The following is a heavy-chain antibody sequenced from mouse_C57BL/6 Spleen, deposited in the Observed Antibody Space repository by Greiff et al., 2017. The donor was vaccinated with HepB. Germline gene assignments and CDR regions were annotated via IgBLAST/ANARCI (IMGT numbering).Heavy chain of an antibody. CDR2: ISYSGST. Sequence: EVKLMESGPGLAKPSQTLSLPCSVPGYSITRDYWNWIRKFPGNKLEYMGYISYSGSTFYNPSLKSRISITRDTSKNQYYLQLNSVTTEDTATSYCAIRDYYGGAMDYWGQGTSVTVSS. D-gene: IGHD1-1*01. CDR3: AIRDYYGGAMDY. J-gene: IGHJ4*01. CDR1: GYSITRDY. V-gene: IGHV3-8*01.